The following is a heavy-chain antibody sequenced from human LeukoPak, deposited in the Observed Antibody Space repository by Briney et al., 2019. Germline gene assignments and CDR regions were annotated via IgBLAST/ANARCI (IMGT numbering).Heavy chain of an antibody. Sequence: SGTLSLTCAVSGGSISSSSYYWGWIRQPPGKGLEWIGSIYYSGSTYYNPSLKSRVTISVDTSKNQFSLKLSSVTAADTAVYYCARSMNDYGEKEAFDIWGQGTMVTVSS. CDR1: GGSISSSSYY. V-gene: IGHV4-39*01. CDR2: IYYSGST. J-gene: IGHJ3*02. CDR3: ARSMNDYGEKEAFDI. D-gene: IGHD4-17*01.